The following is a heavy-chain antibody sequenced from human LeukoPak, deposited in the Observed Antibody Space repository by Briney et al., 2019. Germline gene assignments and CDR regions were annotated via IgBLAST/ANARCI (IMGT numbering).Heavy chain of an antibody. D-gene: IGHD1-26*01. CDR1: GGSISSSSYY. CDR3: ARYSGTYLLF. CDR2: IYYSGST. V-gene: IGHV4-39*07. J-gene: IGHJ4*02. Sequence: SETLSPTCTVSGGSISSSSYYWGWIRQPPGTGLEWIGSIYYSGSTYYNPSLKSRVTISVDTSKNQFSLKLSSVTAADTAVYYCARYSGTYLLFWGQGTQVSVSS.